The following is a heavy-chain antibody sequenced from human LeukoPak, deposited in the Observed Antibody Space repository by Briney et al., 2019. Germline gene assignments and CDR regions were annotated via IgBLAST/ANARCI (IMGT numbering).Heavy chain of an antibody. D-gene: IGHD4-17*01. V-gene: IGHV4-39*01. Sequence: SETLSLTCTVSGGSISSSSYYWGWIRQPPGKGLEWIGSIYYSGSTYYNPSLKSRVTISVDTSKNQFSLKLSSVTAADTAVYYCASLTGYGERAFDYWGQGTLVTVSS. CDR3: ASLTGYGERAFDY. CDR1: GGSISSSSYY. J-gene: IGHJ4*02. CDR2: IYYSGST.